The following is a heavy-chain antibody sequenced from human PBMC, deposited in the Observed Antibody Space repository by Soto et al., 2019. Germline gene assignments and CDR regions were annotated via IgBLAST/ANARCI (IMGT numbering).Heavy chain of an antibody. V-gene: IGHV1-69*04. D-gene: IGHD3-3*01. CDR2: IIPILGIA. CDR3: AREFFRVAPPGPLDY. J-gene: IGHJ4*02. CDR1: GGTFSSYT. Sequence: ASVKVSCKASGGTFSSYTISWLRQAPGQGLEWMGRIIPILGIANYAQKFQGRVTITADKSTSTAYMELSSLRSEDTAVYYCAREFFRVAPPGPLDYWGQGTLVTVSS.